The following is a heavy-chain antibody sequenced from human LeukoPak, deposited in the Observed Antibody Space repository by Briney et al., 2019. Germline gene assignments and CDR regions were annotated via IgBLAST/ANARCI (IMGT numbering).Heavy chain of an antibody. V-gene: IGHV1-2*02. CDR3: ARAPRRYGSGSYYTLGY. CDR2: INPNSGGT. CDR1: GYTFTGYY. J-gene: IGHJ4*02. D-gene: IGHD3-10*01. Sequence: ASVKVSCKASGYTFTGYYMHWVRQAPGQGLEWMGWINPNSGGTNYAQKFQGRVTMTRDTSISTAYMELSRLRSDDTAVYYCARAPRRYGSGSYYTLGYWGQGTLVTVSS.